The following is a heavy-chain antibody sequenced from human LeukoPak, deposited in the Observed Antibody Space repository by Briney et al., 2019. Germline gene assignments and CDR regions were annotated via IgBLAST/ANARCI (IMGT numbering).Heavy chain of an antibody. CDR2: IYSGGST. D-gene: IGHD5-18*01. CDR1: GFTVSSNY. Sequence: GGCLRLSSAASGFTVSSNYMSWVRQAPGKGLEWVSVIYSGGSTYYADSVKGRFTISRDNSKNTLYLQMNSLRAEDTAVYYCAREGYSYGYDAFDIWGQGTMVTVSS. J-gene: IGHJ3*02. V-gene: IGHV3-66*01. CDR3: AREGYSYGYDAFDI.